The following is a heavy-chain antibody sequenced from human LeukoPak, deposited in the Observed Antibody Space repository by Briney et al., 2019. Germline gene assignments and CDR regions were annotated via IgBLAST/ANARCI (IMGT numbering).Heavy chain of an antibody. Sequence: SETLSLTCSVSGASITSYYWSWIRQPPGKGLEWIGYISDTGSTNQNPSLKSRVTISVDASKNQFSLKLSSVTAADTAVYYCASAHYDPLRLDYWGQGTLVTVSS. V-gene: IGHV4-59*01. CDR3: ASAHYDPLRLDY. CDR2: ISDTGST. CDR1: GASITSYY. J-gene: IGHJ4*02. D-gene: IGHD3-16*01.